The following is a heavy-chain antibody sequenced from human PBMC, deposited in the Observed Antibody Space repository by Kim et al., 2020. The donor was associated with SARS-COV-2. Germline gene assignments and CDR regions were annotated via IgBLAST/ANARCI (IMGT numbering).Heavy chain of an antibody. J-gene: IGHJ5*02. CDR1: GGSISSSNW. Sequence: SETLSLTCAVSGGSISSSNWWSWVRQPPGKGLEWIAEIYHSGSTNYNPSLKSRVTISVDKSKNQFSLRLSSVTAADTAVYYCARTYGSGSYYNGNWFDPWGQGTLVTVSS. CDR2: IYHSGST. D-gene: IGHD3-10*01. CDR3: ARTYGSGSYYNGNWFDP. V-gene: IGHV4-4*02.